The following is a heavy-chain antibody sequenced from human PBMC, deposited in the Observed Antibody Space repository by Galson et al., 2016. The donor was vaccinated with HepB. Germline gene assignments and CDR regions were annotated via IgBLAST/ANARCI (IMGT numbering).Heavy chain of an antibody. D-gene: IGHD3-10*01. CDR3: ARSFGSGNYLDS. CDR1: GGSMRTYY. CDR2: ISNSGDS. Sequence: SETLSLTCSVSGGSMRTYYWSWIRQPPGKGLEWIGYISNSGDSKYKPSLQSRVTISIDTFRNQFSLNLLSVTAADTAVYYCARSFGSGNYLDSWGQGALVTVSS. J-gene: IGHJ5*01. V-gene: IGHV4-59*01.